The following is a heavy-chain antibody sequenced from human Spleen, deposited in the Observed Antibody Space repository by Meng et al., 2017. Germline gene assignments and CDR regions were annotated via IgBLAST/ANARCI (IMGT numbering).Heavy chain of an antibody. CDR3: SRQRVTGTNFYSY. D-gene: IGHD2/OR15-2a*01. V-gene: IGHV1-69*13. CDR1: GATFNTYA. J-gene: IGHJ4*02. CDR2: IIPISGTA. Sequence: SVKVSCKASGATFNTYARSWVRQAPGQGLEWMGGIIPISGTASYAQKFQGRLTIHADESTSTAYMYLSSLTSEDTAVYYCSRQRVTGTNFYSYWGQGTLVTVSS.